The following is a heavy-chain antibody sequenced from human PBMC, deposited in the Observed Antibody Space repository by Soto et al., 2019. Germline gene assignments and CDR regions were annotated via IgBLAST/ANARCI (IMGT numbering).Heavy chain of an antibody. V-gene: IGHV3-11*06. CDR2: ISSSSSYT. CDR1: GFTFSDYY. D-gene: IGHD3-10*01. J-gene: IGHJ4*02. CDR3: ARRGRIWFGEEDY. Sequence: QVQLVESGGGLVKPGGSLRLSCAAPGFTFSDYYMSWIRQAPGKGLEWVSYISSSSSYTHYADSVKGRFTISRDNAKNSLYRQINNLRAEDTAVYYCARRGRIWFGEEDYWGQGTLVTVSA.